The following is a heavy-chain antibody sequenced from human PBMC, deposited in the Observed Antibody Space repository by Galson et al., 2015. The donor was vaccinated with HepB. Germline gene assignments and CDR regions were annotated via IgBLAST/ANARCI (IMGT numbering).Heavy chain of an antibody. D-gene: IGHD3-16*01. CDR1: GFTFSSFW. CDR2: IKQDGNEK. J-gene: IGHJ6*02. V-gene: IGHV3-7*03. Sequence: SLRLSCAASGFTFSSFWMSWVRQAPGKGLEWVANIKQDGNEKNYVDSVKGRFTISRDNAKNSLYLQMNSLRAEDTAVYYCARDEPRWARWGGEMSNNMDVWDQGTTVTVSS. CDR3: ARDEPRWARWGGEMSNNMDV.